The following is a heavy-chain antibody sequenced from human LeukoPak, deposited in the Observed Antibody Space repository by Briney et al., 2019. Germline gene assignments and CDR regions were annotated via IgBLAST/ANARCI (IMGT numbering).Heavy chain of an antibody. J-gene: IGHJ4*02. V-gene: IGHV3-21*01. D-gene: IGHD6-19*01. CDR1: GFTFSSYA. CDR3: ARAHSSGQLETFDY. Sequence: GGSLRLSCAASGFTFSSYAMSWVRQAPGRGLEWVSSITISSSYIYYADSVKGRFTSSRDNAKNSLYLQMNSLRAEDTAVYYCARAHSSGQLETFDYWGQGTLVTVSS. CDR2: ITISSSYI.